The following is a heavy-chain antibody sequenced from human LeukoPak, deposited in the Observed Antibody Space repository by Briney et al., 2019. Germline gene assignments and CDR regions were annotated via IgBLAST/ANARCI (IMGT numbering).Heavy chain of an antibody. Sequence: GGSLRLSCAASGFTFSSYEMNWVRQAPGKGLEWGSYISSSGSTIYYADSVKGRFTISRDNAKNSLYLQMNSLRDEDTAVYYCARDLVVVAASNWFDPWGQGTLVIVSS. CDR2: ISSSGSTI. D-gene: IGHD2-15*01. J-gene: IGHJ5*02. CDR1: GFTFSSYE. V-gene: IGHV3-48*03. CDR3: ARDLVVVAASNWFDP.